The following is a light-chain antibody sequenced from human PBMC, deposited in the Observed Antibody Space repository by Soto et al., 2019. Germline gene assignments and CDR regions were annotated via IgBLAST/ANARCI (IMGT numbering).Light chain of an antibody. CDR3: QQHGRSPPSWT. CDR2: DAS. V-gene: IGKV3-20*01. CDR1: QSVTNNY. Sequence: ETVLTQSPGTLSLSPGERATLFCRASQSVTNNYLAWYQQKPGQAPRLLIYDASTRATGIPDKFSGSGSGTDFTLTISNLEPDDFAVYYCQQHGRSPPSWTFGQGTKVEI. J-gene: IGKJ1*01.